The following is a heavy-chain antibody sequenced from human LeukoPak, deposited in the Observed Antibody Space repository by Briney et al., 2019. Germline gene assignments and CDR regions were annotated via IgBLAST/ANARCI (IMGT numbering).Heavy chain of an antibody. CDR2: ISGSGGST. V-gene: IGHV3-23*01. CDR1: GFTVSSNY. D-gene: IGHD1-26*01. J-gene: IGHJ4*02. Sequence: GGSLRLSCAASGFTVSSNYMSWVRQAPGKGLEWVSAISGSGGSTYYADSVKGRFTISRDNSKNTLYLQMNSLRAEDTAVYYCAPRPSGSYYGPDYWGQGTLVTVSS. CDR3: APRPSGSYYGPDY.